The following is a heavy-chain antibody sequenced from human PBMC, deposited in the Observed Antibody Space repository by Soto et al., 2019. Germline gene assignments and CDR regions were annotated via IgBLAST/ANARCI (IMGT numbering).Heavy chain of an antibody. V-gene: IGHV5-10-1*01. CDR2: IDPSDSYT. Sequence: PGESLKISCKGSGYSFTSYWISWVRQMPGKGLEWMGRIDPSDSYTNYSPSFQGHVTISADKSISTAYLQWSSLKASDTAMYYCARHGDYVAFYYYGMDVWRQGTTVTVSS. CDR3: ARHGDYVAFYYYGMDV. CDR1: GYSFTSYW. J-gene: IGHJ6*02. D-gene: IGHD4-17*01.